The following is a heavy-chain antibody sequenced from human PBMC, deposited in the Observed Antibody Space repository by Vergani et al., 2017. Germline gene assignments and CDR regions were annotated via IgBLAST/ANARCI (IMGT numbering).Heavy chain of an antibody. CDR3: AKDKESKYSSSSDLFDY. J-gene: IGHJ4*02. CDR1: GFSFNSYW. CDR2: IKSDGSIT. V-gene: IGHV3-74*03. Sequence: VQLVESGGGVVQPGGSLRLSCSASGFSFNSYWMHWVRQVPGKGLLWVSRIKSDGSITAYADSVKGRFTISRDNAQNTLYLQMNSLRVEDTAVYYCAKDKESKYSSSSDLFDYWGQGTLVTVSS. D-gene: IGHD6-6*01.